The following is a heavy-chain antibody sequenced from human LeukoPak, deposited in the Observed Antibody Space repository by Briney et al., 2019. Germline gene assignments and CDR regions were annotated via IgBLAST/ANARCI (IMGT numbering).Heavy chain of an antibody. D-gene: IGHD3-10*01. CDR2: IIPIFGTA. J-gene: IGHJ5*02. CDR1: GGTFSSYA. Sequence: GASVKVSCKASGGTFSSYAISWVRQAPGQGLEWMGGIIPIFGTANYAQKFQGRVTITADKSTSTAYMELSSLRSEDTAVYYCARDTSLWDWFDPWGQGTLVTVSS. CDR3: ARDTSLWDWFDP. V-gene: IGHV1-69*06.